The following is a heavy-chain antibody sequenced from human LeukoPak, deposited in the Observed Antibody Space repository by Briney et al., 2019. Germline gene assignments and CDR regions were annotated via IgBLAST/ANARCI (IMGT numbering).Heavy chain of an antibody. V-gene: IGHV4-59*01. CDR2: IYNSGGI. Sequence: TASETLPLTCTVSGGSISSNYWSWIRQPPGKGLEWIGYIYNSGGINYNPSLKSRVAISVDTSKNQFSLKLNSVTAADTAVYYCARTSGYTYFDYWGQGTLVTVSS. J-gene: IGHJ4*02. CDR3: ARTSGYTYFDY. D-gene: IGHD5-12*01. CDR1: GGSISSNY.